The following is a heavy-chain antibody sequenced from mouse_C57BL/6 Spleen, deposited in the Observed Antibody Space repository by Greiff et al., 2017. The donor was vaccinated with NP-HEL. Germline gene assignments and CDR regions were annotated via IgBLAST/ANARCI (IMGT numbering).Heavy chain of an antibody. V-gene: IGHV1-64*01. CDR2: IHPNSGST. CDR3: ARGGYGGEAMDY. Sequence: QVQLKQPGAELVKPGASVKLSCKASGYTFTSYWMHWVKQRPGQGLEWIGMIHPNSGSTNYNEKFKSKATLTVDKSSSTAYMQLSSLTSEDSAVYYCARGGYGGEAMDYWGQGTSVTVSS. J-gene: IGHJ4*01. CDR1: GYTFTSYW. D-gene: IGHD1-2*01.